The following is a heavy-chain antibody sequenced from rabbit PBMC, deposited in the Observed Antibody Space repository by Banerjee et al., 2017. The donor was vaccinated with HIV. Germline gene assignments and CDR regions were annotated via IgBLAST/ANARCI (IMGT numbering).Heavy chain of an antibody. D-gene: IGHD1-1*01. CDR3: ARGFNIVGVNYYNL. Sequence: QSLQESGGGLVQPGASLTLTCIASGFSFNNNYYMCWVRQAPGKGLEWLGCIYMGSGSTYYASWAKGRFTITRSTSLNTVDLKMTSLTAADTATHFCARGFNIVGVNYYNLWGPGTLVTVS. CDR2: IYMGSGST. CDR1: GFSFNNNYY. V-gene: IGHV1S43*01. J-gene: IGHJ4*01.